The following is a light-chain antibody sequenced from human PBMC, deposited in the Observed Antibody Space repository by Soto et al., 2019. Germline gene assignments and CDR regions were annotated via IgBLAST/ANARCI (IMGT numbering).Light chain of an antibody. Sequence: DIQMTQSPSTLSASVGDRVTITCRASQSISSWLAWYQQKPGKAPKLLIYDASSLESGVPSRFSGSGSGTESTPPTSSWRPDDFAPYYGKQNNSYPYPFAKGTKLRSN. CDR1: QSISSW. J-gene: IGKJ2*01. CDR3: KQNNSYPYP. V-gene: IGKV1-5*01. CDR2: DAS.